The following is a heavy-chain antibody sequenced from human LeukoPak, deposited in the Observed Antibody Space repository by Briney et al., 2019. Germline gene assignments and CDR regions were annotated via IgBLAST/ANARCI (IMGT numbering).Heavy chain of an antibody. Sequence: GGSLRLSCAASGFTFSSYSMNWVRQAPGKGLELVSSIGSSSNSIYYTDSVKGRFTISRDNAKNSLYLQMNSLSAEDTAVYYCARELPTEAFDYWGQGTLVTVSS. V-gene: IGHV3-21*01. D-gene: IGHD1-26*01. CDR3: ARELPTEAFDY. J-gene: IGHJ4*02. CDR2: IGSSSNSI. CDR1: GFTFSSYS.